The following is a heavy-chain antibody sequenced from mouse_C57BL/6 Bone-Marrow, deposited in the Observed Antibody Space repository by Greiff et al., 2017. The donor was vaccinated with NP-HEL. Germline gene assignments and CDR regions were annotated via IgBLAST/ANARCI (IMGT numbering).Heavy chain of an antibody. CDR1: GYTFTNYW. J-gene: IGHJ2*01. CDR3: ARENFYYFDY. CDR2: IYPGGGYT. V-gene: IGHV1-63*01. Sequence: VQLQQSGAELVRPGTSVKMSCKASGYTFTNYWIGWAKQRPGHGLEWIGDIYPGGGYTNYNEKFKGKATLTADKSSSTAYMQFSSLTSEDSAIYYCARENFYYFDYWGQGTTLTVSS.